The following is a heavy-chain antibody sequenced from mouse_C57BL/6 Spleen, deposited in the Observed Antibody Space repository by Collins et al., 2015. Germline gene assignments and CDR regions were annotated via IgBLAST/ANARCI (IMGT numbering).Heavy chain of an antibody. CDR1: GYTFTSYW. CDR2: IYPGSGST. D-gene: IGHD2-3*01. J-gene: IGHJ3*01. CDR3: ARSDGYYGGFAY. V-gene: IGHV1-55*01. Sequence: QVQLQQPGAELVKPGASVKMSCKASGYTFTSYWITWVKQRPGQGLERIGDIYPGSGSTNYNEKFKSKATLTVDTSSSTAYMQLSSLTSEDSAVYYCARSDGYYGGFAYWGQGTLVTVSA.